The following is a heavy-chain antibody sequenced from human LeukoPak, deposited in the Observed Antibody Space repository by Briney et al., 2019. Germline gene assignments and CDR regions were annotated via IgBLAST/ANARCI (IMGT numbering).Heavy chain of an antibody. CDR2: IGTAGDT. CDR3: AGRTSWYYGFDV. CDR1: GFSFSKND. Sequence: AGGPLRLSCAASGFSFSKNDMHWVRQRTGKGLEWVSGIGTAGDTNYPGSVKGRFTISRETAKNSLYLQMSSLRAEDTAVYYCAGRTSWYYGFDVWGQGTTVTVSS. V-gene: IGHV3-13*01. J-gene: IGHJ6*02.